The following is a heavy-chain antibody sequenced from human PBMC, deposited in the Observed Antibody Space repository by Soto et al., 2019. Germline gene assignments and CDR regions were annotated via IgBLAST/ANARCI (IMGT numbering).Heavy chain of an antibody. Sequence: PSETLSPTCAAYGGSFSGYYWSWIRQPPGKGLEWIGEINHSGSTNYNPSLKSRVTISVDTSKNQFSLKLSSVTAADTAVYYCARVPFYDFGSGYHKPRGVYYFDYWGQGTLVTVSS. CDR3: ARVPFYDFGSGYHKPRGVYYFDY. CDR2: INHSGST. D-gene: IGHD3-3*01. V-gene: IGHV4-34*01. J-gene: IGHJ4*02. CDR1: GGSFSGYY.